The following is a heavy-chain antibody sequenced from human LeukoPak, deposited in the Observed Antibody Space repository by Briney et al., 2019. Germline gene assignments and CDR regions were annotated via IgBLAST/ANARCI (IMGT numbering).Heavy chain of an antibody. J-gene: IGHJ6*03. D-gene: IGHD4-17*01. CDR3: AREFSGDYDPYYYYYYMDV. V-gene: IGHV3-20*04. Sequence: GGSLRLSCAASGFTFDDYGVSWVRQAPGKGLEWVSGINWNGGSTGYADSVKGRFTISRDNAKNSLYLQMNSLRAEDTALYYCAREFSGDYDPYYYYYYMDVWGKGTTVTVSS. CDR1: GFTFDDYG. CDR2: INWNGGST.